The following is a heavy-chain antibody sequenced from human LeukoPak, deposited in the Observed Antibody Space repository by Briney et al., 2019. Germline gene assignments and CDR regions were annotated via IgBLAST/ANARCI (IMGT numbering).Heavy chain of an antibody. Sequence: SETLSLTCTVSGGSISTYYWSWIRQTPGKGLEWIGYIYYSGSTNYNPSLKSRVTISVDTSKNQFSLKLNSVSAADTALYYCARRTSSGWLFDYWGQGALVSVSS. CDR1: GGSISTYY. D-gene: IGHD6-19*01. CDR2: IYYSGST. J-gene: IGHJ4*02. V-gene: IGHV4-59*08. CDR3: ARRTSSGWLFDY.